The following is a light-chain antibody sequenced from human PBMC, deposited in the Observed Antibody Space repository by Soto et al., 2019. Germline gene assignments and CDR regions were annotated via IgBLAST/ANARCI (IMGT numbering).Light chain of an antibody. J-gene: IGKJ1*01. V-gene: IGKV1-5*01. CDR2: DAS. CDR3: QHYNSPTWT. CDR1: QSISSW. Sequence: DIQMTQSPSTLSASVGDRVTITCRASQSISSWLAWYQQKPGKAPKLLIYDASSLESGVPSRFSGSGSGTEFTLTISSLQPDDFATSYCQHYNSPTWTFGQGTKVDIK.